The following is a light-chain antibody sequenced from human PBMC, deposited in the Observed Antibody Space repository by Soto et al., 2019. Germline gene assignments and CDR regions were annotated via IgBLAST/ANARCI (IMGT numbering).Light chain of an antibody. CDR1: QSVTNSF. CDR2: GVS. J-gene: IGKJ4*01. V-gene: IGKV3-15*01. CDR3: QQYSSWPLT. Sequence: EIVMTQSPATLSVSPGERATLSCRASQSVTNSFLAWYQQKPGQAPRLLIYGVSARATGIPARFSGSGSGTDFTLTLSSLQSEDFAVYYCQQYSSWPLTFGGGTKVEIK.